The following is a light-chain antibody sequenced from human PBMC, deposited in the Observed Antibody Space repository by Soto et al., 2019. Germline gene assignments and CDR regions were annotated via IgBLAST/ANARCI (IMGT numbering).Light chain of an antibody. CDR3: SSYTTSSSYV. CDR2: DVY. J-gene: IGLJ1*01. Sequence: QSALTQPASVSGSRGQSITISCTGTSSDVGGFNYVSWYQQHPGKAPKLLIFDVYSRPSGISNRFSGSKSGNTATLTISGLQAEDEADYYCSSYTTSSSYVFGAGTKVTVL. CDR1: SSDVGGFNY. V-gene: IGLV2-14*01.